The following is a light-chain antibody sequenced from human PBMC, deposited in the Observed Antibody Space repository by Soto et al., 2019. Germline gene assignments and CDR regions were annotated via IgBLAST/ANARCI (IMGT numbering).Light chain of an antibody. V-gene: IGKV3-15*01. CDR1: QRISRN. J-gene: IGKJ2*01. CDR3: QQYKDWAYS. Sequence: EIVMTQSPATLSVSPGERATLSCRASQRISRNLAWYQQRPGQAPRLLIYDASTRATGTPARFSGSGSGTEFTLTISSLQSEDFAIYYCQQYKDWAYSFGQGPKLEIK. CDR2: DAS.